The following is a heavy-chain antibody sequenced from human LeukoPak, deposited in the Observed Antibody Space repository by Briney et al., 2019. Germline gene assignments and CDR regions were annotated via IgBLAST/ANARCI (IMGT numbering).Heavy chain of an antibody. CDR3: AKRGKSRNNYYAYPKHYFGY. V-gene: IGHV3-23*01. Sequence: PGGSLRLSRAASGFTFGNYAMSWIRLAPGKGLEWVSAISGSGGNTYYADSVKGRFTISRDNSKNTLYLQMNSLRAEDTAVYYCAKRGKSRNNYYAYPKHYFGYWGERTLVTVSS. CDR2: ISGSGGNT. CDR1: GFTFGNYA. J-gene: IGHJ4*02. D-gene: IGHD3-10*01.